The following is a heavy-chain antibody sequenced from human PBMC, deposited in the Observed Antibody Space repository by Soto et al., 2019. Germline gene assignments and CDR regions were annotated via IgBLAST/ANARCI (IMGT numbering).Heavy chain of an antibody. Sequence: EVQLVESGGGLVQPGRSLRLSCRGSGFTWDDYAMHWVRQAPGKGLEWVSGIDWNSDNIAYADSVKGRFTISRDYTNNSLYLPMNTLRAEDTALYYCAKSQGFSLVRRISPYMDVWGKGTTVTVFS. CDR2: IDWNSDNI. J-gene: IGHJ6*03. CDR1: GFTWDDYA. D-gene: IGHD3-10*01. CDR3: AKSQGFSLVRRISPYMDV. V-gene: IGHV3-9*01.